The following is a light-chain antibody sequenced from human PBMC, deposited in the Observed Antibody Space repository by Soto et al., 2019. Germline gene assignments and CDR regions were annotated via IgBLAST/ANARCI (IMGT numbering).Light chain of an antibody. Sequence: EIVVTQSPATLSVSPGERATLSCRASQSISSNLAWYQQKPGQAPSLLLYGVSTRATGIPTRFSGSGSGTEFTLTISSLQSEDFAIYYCQQYNNWPRTFGPGTKVDFK. CDR3: QQYNNWPRT. CDR1: QSISSN. CDR2: GVS. V-gene: IGKV3D-15*01. J-gene: IGKJ3*01.